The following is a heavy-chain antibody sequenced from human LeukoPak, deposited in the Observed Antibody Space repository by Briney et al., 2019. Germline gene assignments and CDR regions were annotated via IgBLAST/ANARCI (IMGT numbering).Heavy chain of an antibody. CDR3: ADWESGYFHL. Sequence: SGPTLVNPTQTLTLTCTFSGFLLSTSGVGVGWIRQLPGKALEWLALTYWDDNKRYSPYLKNRLTITKDTSKNQVVLKMTNLDPVDTATYYCADWESGYFHLWGRGTLVTVSS. D-gene: IGHD1-26*01. CDR1: GFLLSTSGVG. CDR2: TYWDDNK. V-gene: IGHV2-5*02. J-gene: IGHJ2*01.